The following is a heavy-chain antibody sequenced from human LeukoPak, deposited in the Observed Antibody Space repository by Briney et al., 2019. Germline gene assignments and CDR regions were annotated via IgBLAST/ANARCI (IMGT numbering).Heavy chain of an antibody. CDR3: ARDYGDRDDY. D-gene: IGHD4-17*01. V-gene: IGHV1-69*05. Sequence: SVKVSCKXSGGTFSSYAISWGRQAPGQGLEWMGRIIPIFGTANYSQKFQGRVTITTDESTSTAYMELSSLRSEDTGVYYCARDYGDRDDYWGQGTLVTVSS. J-gene: IGHJ4*02. CDR1: GGTFSSYA. CDR2: IIPIFGTA.